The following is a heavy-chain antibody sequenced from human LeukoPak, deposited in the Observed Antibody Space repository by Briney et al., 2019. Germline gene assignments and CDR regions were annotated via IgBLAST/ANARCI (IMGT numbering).Heavy chain of an antibody. V-gene: IGHV3-23*01. Sequence: PGGSLRLSCAASGFTFISYTMSWVRQAPGKGLQWVATISGSGVNTYYADSVKGRFTISRDNAKNSLYLQMNSLRAEDMALYYCAKDNYLGAFDIWGQGTMVTVSS. CDR1: GFTFISYT. CDR3: AKDNYLGAFDI. D-gene: IGHD7-27*01. CDR2: ISGSGVNT. J-gene: IGHJ3*02.